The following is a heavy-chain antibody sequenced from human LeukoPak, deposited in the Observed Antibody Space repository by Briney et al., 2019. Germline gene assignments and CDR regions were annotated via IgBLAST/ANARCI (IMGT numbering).Heavy chain of an antibody. CDR3: GRERQGDADY. J-gene: IGHJ4*02. Sequence: PGGSLRLSCAASGFTFSSYWMTWVRQAPGKGLEWVASMDLDGSAKYYMDSVKGRFTISRDNDKNSLFLQMNSLRADDTAVYYCGRERQGDADYWGWGTLVMVS. CDR1: GFTFSSYW. V-gene: IGHV3-7*01. CDR2: MDLDGSAK. D-gene: IGHD1-26*01.